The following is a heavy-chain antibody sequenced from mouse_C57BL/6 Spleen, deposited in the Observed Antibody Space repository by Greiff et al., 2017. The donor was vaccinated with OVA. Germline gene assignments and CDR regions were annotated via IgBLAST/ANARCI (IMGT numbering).Heavy chain of an antibody. V-gene: IGHV1-64*01. CDR1: GYTFTSYW. D-gene: IGHD2-3*01. J-gene: IGHJ1*03. CDR2: IHPNSGST. Sequence: VQLQQSGAELVKPGASVKLSCKASGYTFTSYWMHWVQQRPGQGLEWIGMIHPNSGSTNYNEKFKSKATLTVDKSSSTAYMQLSSLTSEDAAVYYCARDDGDWCFDVWGTGTMVTVSA. CDR3: ARDDGDWCFDV.